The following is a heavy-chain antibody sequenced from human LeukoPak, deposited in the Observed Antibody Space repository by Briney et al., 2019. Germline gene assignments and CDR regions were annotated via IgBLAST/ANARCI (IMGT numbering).Heavy chain of an antibody. J-gene: IGHJ5*02. D-gene: IGHD4-23*01. CDR2: IIPIFGTA. CDR1: GYTFTSYG. Sequence: SVKVSCKASGYTFTSYGISWVRQAPGQGLEWMGGIIPIFGTANYAQKFQGRVTITADESTSTAYMELSSLRSEDTAVYYCARSPGYGGNSHWFDPWGQGTLVTVSS. CDR3: ARSPGYGGNSHWFDP. V-gene: IGHV1-69*13.